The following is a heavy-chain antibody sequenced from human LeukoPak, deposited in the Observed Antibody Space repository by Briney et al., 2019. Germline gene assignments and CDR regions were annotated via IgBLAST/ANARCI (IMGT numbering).Heavy chain of an antibody. V-gene: IGHV1-2*02. Sequence: ASVKVSCKASVYTFNSYCMHWVRQAPGKGLEWMGWINPNSGGTNYAQKFQGRVTMTRDTSISTAYMELSRLRSDDTAVYYCARAQRPEGGWGQGTLVTVSS. CDR3: ARAQRPEGG. D-gene: IGHD6-25*01. CDR1: VYTFNSYC. J-gene: IGHJ4*02. CDR2: INPNSGGT.